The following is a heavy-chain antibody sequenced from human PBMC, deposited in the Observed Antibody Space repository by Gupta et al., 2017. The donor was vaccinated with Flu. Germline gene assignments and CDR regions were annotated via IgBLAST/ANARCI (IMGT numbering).Heavy chain of an antibody. Sequence: QVQLVESGGGVVQPGRSLRLSCAASGFTFSRYAIHWFRQAPGKGLEWVGVISSDGSRKYYVDSVKGRFTISRDNSKNTLYLEMSSLRPEDTAVYYCAKESMVRGVNDYWGQGTLVTVSS. J-gene: IGHJ4*02. D-gene: IGHD3-10*01. CDR2: ISSDGSRK. CDR3: AKESMVRGVNDY. V-gene: IGHV3-30*18. CDR1: GFTFSRYA.